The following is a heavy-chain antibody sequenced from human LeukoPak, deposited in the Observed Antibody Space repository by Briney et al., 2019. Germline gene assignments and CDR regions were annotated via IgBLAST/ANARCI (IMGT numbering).Heavy chain of an antibody. J-gene: IGHJ4*02. CDR3: ARAESGGNSPGYYFDY. V-gene: IGHV4-34*01. CDR2: INHSGST. CDR1: GGSFSGYY. D-gene: IGHD4-23*01. Sequence: PSETLSLTCAVYGGSFSGYYWSWIRQPPGKGLEWIGEINHSGSTNYNPSLKSRVTISVDTSKNQFSLKLSSVTAADTAVYYCARAESGGNSPGYYFDYWGQGTLVTVSS.